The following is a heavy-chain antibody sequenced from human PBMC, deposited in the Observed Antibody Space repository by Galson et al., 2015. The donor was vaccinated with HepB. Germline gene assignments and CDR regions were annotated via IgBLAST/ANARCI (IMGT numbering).Heavy chain of an antibody. CDR1: GFTFSGSA. CDR3: TSMDYGGNSLSFDY. Sequence: SLRLSCAASGFTFSGSAMHWVRQASGKGLEWVGRIRSKANSYATAYAASVKGRFTISRDDSKNTAYLQMNSLKTEDTAVYYCTSMDYGGNSLSFDYWGQGTLVTVSS. V-gene: IGHV3-73*01. J-gene: IGHJ4*02. D-gene: IGHD4-23*01. CDR2: IRSKANSYAT.